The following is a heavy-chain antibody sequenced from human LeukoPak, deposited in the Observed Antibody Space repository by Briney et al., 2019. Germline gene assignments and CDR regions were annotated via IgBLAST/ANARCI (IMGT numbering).Heavy chain of an antibody. V-gene: IGHV4-4*07. J-gene: IGHJ3*02. CDR2: IYTSGST. D-gene: IGHD6-19*01. CDR3: ARGSSSGWYEGAFDI. CDR1: GGSLSIYY. Sequence: SGTLSLTCILSGGSLSIYYWIWIRQPAGKGLEWIGRIYTSGSTNYNPSLKSRVTMSIDTSKNQFSLKLSSMTAADTAVYYCARGSSSGWYEGAFDIWGQGTMDTLSS.